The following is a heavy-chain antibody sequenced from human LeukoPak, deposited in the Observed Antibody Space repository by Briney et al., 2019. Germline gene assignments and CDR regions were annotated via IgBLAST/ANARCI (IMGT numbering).Heavy chain of an antibody. Sequence: PSETLSLTCTVSGGSISSYYWSWIRQPPGKGLEWIGYIYYSGSTYYNPSLKSRVTISVDTSKNQFSLKLSSVTAADTAVYYCARHVLGISDAFDIWGQGTMVTVSS. CDR3: ARHVLGISDAFDI. D-gene: IGHD7-27*01. V-gene: IGHV4-59*08. CDR2: IYYSGST. CDR1: GGSISSYY. J-gene: IGHJ3*02.